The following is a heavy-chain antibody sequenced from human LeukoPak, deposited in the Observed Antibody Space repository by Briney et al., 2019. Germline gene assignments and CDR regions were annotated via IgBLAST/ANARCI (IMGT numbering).Heavy chain of an antibody. CDR1: GGSFTDYY. CDR2: INHIGST. J-gene: IGHJ4*02. D-gene: IGHD2-15*01. Sequence: SETLSLTCAVYGGSFTDYYWSWIRQPPGKGPEWIGEINHIGSTNYNPSLKSRVTISVDRSKNQFSLKLRSVTAADSTDYYCARSPAGTTSHRGIFDYSGQGILVTVSS. V-gene: IGHV4-34*01. CDR3: ARSPAGTTSHRGIFDY.